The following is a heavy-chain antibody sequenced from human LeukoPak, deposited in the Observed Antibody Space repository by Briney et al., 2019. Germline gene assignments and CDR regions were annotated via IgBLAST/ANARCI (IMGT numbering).Heavy chain of an antibody. CDR1: GFTFSSYG. CDR2: IWYDGSNK. J-gene: IGHJ4*02. D-gene: IGHD5-18*01. Sequence: GGSLRLSCAASGFTFSSYGMHWVRQAPGKGLEWVAVIWYDGSNKYYADSVKGRFTISRDNSKNTLYLQINSLRAQDTAVDYCARDLRPVDTAMGPLAYWGQGTLVPVS. CDR3: ARDLRPVDTAMGPLAY. V-gene: IGHV3-33*01.